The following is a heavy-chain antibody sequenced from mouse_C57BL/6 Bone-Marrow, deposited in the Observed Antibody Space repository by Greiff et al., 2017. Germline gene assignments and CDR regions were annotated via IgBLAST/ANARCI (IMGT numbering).Heavy chain of an antibody. Sequence: QVQLQQPGAELVKPGASVKLSCKASGYTFTSYWIPWVKQRPGQGLEWIGGIYPTSGRTKYNEKFKSKAILTVDTSSNTAYMQLSSLTSEDSAVFYCARSGPQGQGVDYWGQGTALTVSS. CDR1: GYTFTSYW. CDR2: IYPTSGRT. V-gene: IGHV1-55*01. D-gene: IGHD6-1*01. CDR3: ARSGPQGQGVDY. J-gene: IGHJ2*01.